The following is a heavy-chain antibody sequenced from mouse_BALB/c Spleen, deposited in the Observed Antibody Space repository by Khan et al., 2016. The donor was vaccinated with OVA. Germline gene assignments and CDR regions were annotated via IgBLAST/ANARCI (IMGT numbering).Heavy chain of an antibody. CDR1: GYTFSNFW. CDR2: ILPGSGST. CDR3: ARSRYYGDAMDY. D-gene: IGHD1-2*01. V-gene: IGHV1-9*01. J-gene: IGHJ4*01. Sequence: QVQLQQPGAELVKPGASVKISCRATGYTFSNFWIEWVKQRPGHGLEWIGEILPGSGSTNYNEKFRGKATFTADTSSNTAYMQLSSLTSEDSAVYYCARSRYYGDAMDYWGQGTSVTVSS.